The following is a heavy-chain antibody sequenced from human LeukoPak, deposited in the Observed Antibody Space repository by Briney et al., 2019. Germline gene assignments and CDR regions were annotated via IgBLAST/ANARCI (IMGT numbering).Heavy chain of an antibody. Sequence: ASVKVSCKASGYTFTSYDINWVRQATGQGLEWMGWMNPNSGNTGYAQKFQGRVTMTRNTSISTAYMELSSLRSEDTAVYYCARQYTDYGDYVGWFDPWGQGTLVTVSS. CDR1: GYTFTSYD. J-gene: IGHJ5*02. CDR2: MNPNSGNT. D-gene: IGHD4-17*01. V-gene: IGHV1-8*01. CDR3: ARQYTDYGDYVGWFDP.